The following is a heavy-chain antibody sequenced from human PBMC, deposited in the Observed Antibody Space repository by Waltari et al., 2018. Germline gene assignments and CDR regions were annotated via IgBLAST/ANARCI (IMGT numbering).Heavy chain of an antibody. Sequence: QLQLQESGPGLVKPSETLSLTCTVSGGSISSSSYYWGWIRQPPGKGLEWIGSIYYSGTTYYNPSLKRRVTISVDTSKNQFSLKRSSVTAADTAVYYCASTGVYYYESSGYFDYWGQGTLVIVSS. V-gene: IGHV4-39*01. CDR1: GGSISSSSYY. CDR2: IYYSGTT. CDR3: ASTGVYYYESSGYFDY. J-gene: IGHJ4*02. D-gene: IGHD3-22*01.